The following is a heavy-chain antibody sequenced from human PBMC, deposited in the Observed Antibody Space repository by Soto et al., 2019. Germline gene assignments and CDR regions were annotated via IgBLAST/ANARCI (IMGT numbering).Heavy chain of an antibody. CDR1: GFTFSDYD. D-gene: IGHD6-6*01. CDR3: ARMVPSAARPSY. CDR2: VSSSGTTM. V-gene: IGHV3-11*01. Sequence: QVQLAESGGGLVEPGGYLRISCAASGFTFSDYDMSWIRQSPGKGLEWVSFVSSSGTTMYFADSVKGRFTISRDNAKNSLYLQMNSLRAEDTAVYYCARMVPSAARPSYWGQGTLVTVSS. J-gene: IGHJ4*02.